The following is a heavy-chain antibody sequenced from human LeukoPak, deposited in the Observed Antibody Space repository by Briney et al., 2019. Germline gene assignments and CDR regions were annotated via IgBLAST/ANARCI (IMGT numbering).Heavy chain of an antibody. D-gene: IGHD3-22*01. CDR3: ARVAYDSSGFFDY. V-gene: IGHV4-59*01. Sequence: SETLSLTCTVSGGSISSYYWSWIRQPPGEGLEWIGYIYYSGSTNYNPSLKSRVTISVDTSKNQFSLKLSSVTAADTAVYYCARVAYDSSGFFDYWGQGPLVTVSS. CDR1: GGSISSYY. J-gene: IGHJ4*02. CDR2: IYYSGST.